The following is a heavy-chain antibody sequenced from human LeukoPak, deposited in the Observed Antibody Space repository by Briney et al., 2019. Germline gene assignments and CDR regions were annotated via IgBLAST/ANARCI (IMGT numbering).Heavy chain of an antibody. D-gene: IGHD3-16*01. Sequence: PGGSLRLSCTASEFAFSRFGMHWVRQAPGKGLEWVAFIRYDGSNKYYADSVNGRFIVSRDNSRDTLYLNMNSLTAEDTAVYYCAKDHVEGSWGDYYYYYMDVWSKGTTVTISS. CDR2: IRYDGSNK. CDR1: EFAFSRFG. CDR3: AKDHVEGSWGDYYYYYMDV. V-gene: IGHV3-30*02. J-gene: IGHJ6*03.